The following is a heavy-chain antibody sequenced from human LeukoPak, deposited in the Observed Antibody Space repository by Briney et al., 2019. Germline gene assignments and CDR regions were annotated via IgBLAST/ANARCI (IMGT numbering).Heavy chain of an antibody. V-gene: IGHV4-39*01. CDR2: IYYSGNT. CDR1: GVSISSSNSY. D-gene: IGHD3/OR15-3a*01. J-gene: IGHJ4*02. Sequence: SETLSLTCTVSGVSISSSNSYWGWIRQPPGKGLEWIGSIYYSGNTHYNASLKSQVSISIDTSKNQFSLRLTSVTAADTAVYYCARQTGSGLFILPGGQGTLVTVSS. CDR3: ARQTGSGLFILP.